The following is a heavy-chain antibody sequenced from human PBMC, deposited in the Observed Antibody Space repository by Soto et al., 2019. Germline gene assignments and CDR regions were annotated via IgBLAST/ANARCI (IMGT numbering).Heavy chain of an antibody. D-gene: IGHD3-16*02. CDR2: IWYDGSNK. Sequence: GGSLRLSCAASGFTFSSYGMHWVRQAPGKGLEWVAVIWYDGSNKYYADSVKGRFTISRDNSKNTLYLQMNSLRAEDTAVYYCTTVLHGGVIVIYYMDVWGKGTTVTVSS. CDR3: TTVLHGGVIVIYYMDV. V-gene: IGHV3-33*01. J-gene: IGHJ6*03. CDR1: GFTFSSYG.